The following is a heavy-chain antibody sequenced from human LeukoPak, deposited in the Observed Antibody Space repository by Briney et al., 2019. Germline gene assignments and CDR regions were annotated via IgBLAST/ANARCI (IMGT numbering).Heavy chain of an antibody. CDR1: GFTVSSNY. D-gene: IGHD6-13*01. J-gene: IGHJ4*02. CDR3: ASAPQAGSSWYGGFDY. V-gene: IGHV3-66*01. Sequence: GGSLRLSCAASGFTVSSNYMSWVRQAPGKGLEWVSVIYSGGSTYYADSVKGRFTISRDNSKNTLYLQMNSLRADDTAIYYCASAPQAGSSWYGGFDYWGQGTLVTVSS. CDR2: IYSGGST.